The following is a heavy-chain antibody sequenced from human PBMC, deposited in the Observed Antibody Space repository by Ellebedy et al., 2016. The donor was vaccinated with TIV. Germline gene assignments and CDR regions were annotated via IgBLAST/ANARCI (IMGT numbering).Heavy chain of an antibody. J-gene: IGHJ4*02. CDR3: AREDDILTGQRDY. CDR2: IWYDGSNK. CDR1: GFTFSSYG. V-gene: IGHV3-33*08. D-gene: IGHD3-9*01. Sequence: GESLKISCSASGFTFSSYGMHWVRQAPGKGLEWVAVIWYDGSNKYYAESVKGRFTISRDNSKNTLYLQMNSLRAEDTAVYYCAREDDILTGQRDYWGQGTLVTVSS.